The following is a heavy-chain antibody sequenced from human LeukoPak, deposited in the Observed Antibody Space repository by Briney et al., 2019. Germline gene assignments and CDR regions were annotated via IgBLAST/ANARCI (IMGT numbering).Heavy chain of an antibody. Sequence: GASVKVSCKASGYTFTGYYMHWVRQAPGQGLEWMGWINPNSGGTNYAQKFQGRVTMTRDTSISTAYMELSSLRSEDTAVYYCARGLITMVRGVIITAPADWGQGTLVTVSS. V-gene: IGHV1-2*02. D-gene: IGHD3-10*01. CDR2: INPNSGGT. CDR1: GYTFTGYY. CDR3: ARGLITMVRGVIITAPAD. J-gene: IGHJ4*02.